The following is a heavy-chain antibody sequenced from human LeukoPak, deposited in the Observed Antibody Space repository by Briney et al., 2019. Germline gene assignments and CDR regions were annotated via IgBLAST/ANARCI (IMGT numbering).Heavy chain of an antibody. V-gene: IGHV7-4-1*02. CDR3: ARWDYDSSGYALYYFDY. Sequence: ASVKVSCKTSGYMFTTYYPHWVRQAPGQGLEWMGWINTYTGNPTYAQGFTGRFVFSLDTSVSTAYLQISSLKAEDTAVYYCARWDYDSSGYALYYFDYWGQGTLVTVSS. J-gene: IGHJ4*02. CDR2: INTYTGNP. D-gene: IGHD3-22*01. CDR1: GYMFTTYY.